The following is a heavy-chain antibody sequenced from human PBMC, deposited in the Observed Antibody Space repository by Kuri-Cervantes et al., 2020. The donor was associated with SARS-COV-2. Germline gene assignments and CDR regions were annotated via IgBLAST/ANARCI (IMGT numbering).Heavy chain of an antibody. CDR3: ARNGVGATRAQERYGMDV. CDR1: GYTFTSYA. V-gene: IGHV1-3*01. Sequence: ASVKVSCKASGYTFTSYAMHWVRQAPGQRLEWMGWINAGNGNTKYSQKFQGRVTITRDTSASTAYMELSSLRSEDTAVYYFARNGVGATRAQERYGMDVWGQGTTVTVSS. CDR2: INAGNGNT. D-gene: IGHD1-26*01. J-gene: IGHJ6*02.